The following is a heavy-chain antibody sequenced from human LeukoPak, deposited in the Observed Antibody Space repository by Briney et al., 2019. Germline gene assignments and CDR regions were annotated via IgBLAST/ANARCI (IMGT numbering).Heavy chain of an antibody. CDR3: AGYYYGSGMVY. D-gene: IGHD3-10*01. J-gene: IGHJ4*02. CDR1: GGSFSGYY. V-gene: IGHV4-34*01. CDR2: INHSGST. Sequence: PSETLSLTCAVYGGSFSGYYWSWIRQPPGKGLEWIGEINHSGSTNYNPSLTSRVTISVDTSKNKLSLKLSSVTAGDTAVDYCAGYYYGSGMVYWGQGTLVTVSS.